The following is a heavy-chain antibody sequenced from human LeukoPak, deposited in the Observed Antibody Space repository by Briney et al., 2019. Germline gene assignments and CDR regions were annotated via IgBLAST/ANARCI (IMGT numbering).Heavy chain of an antibody. CDR1: GFTFSHAW. J-gene: IGHJ4*02. V-gene: IGHV3-15*01. CDR2: IKGKTAAGAP. Sequence: GGSLRLSCAASGFTFSHAWMTWVRQAPGKGLEWVGRIKGKTAAGAPDYVASVKGRFTISRDDSKNTLFLQMNSLKTEDTAVYYCITGDYDFWSGFYSPNHYFDYWGQGTLVTVSS. CDR3: ITGDYDFWSGFYSPNHYFDY. D-gene: IGHD3-3*01.